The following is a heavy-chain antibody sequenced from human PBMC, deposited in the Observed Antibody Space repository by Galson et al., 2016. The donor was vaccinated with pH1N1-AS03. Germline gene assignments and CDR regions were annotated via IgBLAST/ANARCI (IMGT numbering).Heavy chain of an antibody. CDR1: GFTFRSYR. CDR3: VRHNSIDYGSGNEGWFDP. V-gene: IGHV3-48*04. Sequence: SLRLSCAGSGFTFRSYRMNWVRQAPGKGLEWLSFISSSRGTIHYADSVKGRFITSRDNAKNSVYLQMNSLRVADTAVYYCVRHNSIDYGSGNEGWFDPWGQGTLVTVSS. J-gene: IGHJ5*02. D-gene: IGHD3-10*01. CDR2: ISSSRGTI.